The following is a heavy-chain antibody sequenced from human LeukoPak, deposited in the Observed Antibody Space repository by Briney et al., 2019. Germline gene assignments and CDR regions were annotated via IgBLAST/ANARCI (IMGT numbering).Heavy chain of an antibody. CDR2: IYYSGST. D-gene: IGHD4-23*01. Sequence: SETLSLTCTVSGGSISSYYWSWIRQPPGKGLEWIGYIYYSGSTNYNPSLKSRVTISVNTSKNQFSLKLSSVTAADTAVYYCAVTYGGNSVMVDYWGQGTLVTVSS. CDR1: GGSISSYY. CDR3: AVTYGGNSVMVDY. J-gene: IGHJ4*02. V-gene: IGHV4-59*08.